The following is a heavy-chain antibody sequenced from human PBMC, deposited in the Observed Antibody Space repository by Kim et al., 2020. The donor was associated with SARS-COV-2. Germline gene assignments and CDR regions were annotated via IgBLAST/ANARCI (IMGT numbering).Heavy chain of an antibody. CDR3: ARDSGSYPGKFDY. V-gene: IGHV1-3*01. D-gene: IGHD1-26*01. J-gene: IGHJ4*02. Sequence: YSQKFQGRVTITRDTSASTAYMELSSLRSEDTAVYYCARDSGSYPGKFDYWGQGTLVTVSS.